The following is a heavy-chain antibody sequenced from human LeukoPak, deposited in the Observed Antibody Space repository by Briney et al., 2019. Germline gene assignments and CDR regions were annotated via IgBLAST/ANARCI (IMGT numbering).Heavy chain of an antibody. CDR2: ISGSGGST. D-gene: IGHD1-26*01. CDR1: GFTFSSYA. J-gene: IGHJ4*02. Sequence: GGSLRLSCAASGFTFSSYAMSWVRQAPGKGLEWVSAISGSGGSTYYADSVKGRFTISRDNSKNTLYLQMNSLRAEDTAVYYCAREAAWELLPTYYFDYWGQGTLVTVSS. V-gene: IGHV3-23*01. CDR3: AREAAWELLPTYYFDY.